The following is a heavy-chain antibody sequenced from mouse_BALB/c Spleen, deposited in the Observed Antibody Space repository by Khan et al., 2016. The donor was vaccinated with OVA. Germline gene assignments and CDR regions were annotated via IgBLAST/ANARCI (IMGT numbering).Heavy chain of an antibody. V-gene: IGHV5-9-2*01. Sequence: EVELVESGGGLVKPGGSLKLSCAASGFTFSNYGMSWVRQTPEKRLEWVATISGGGSYTYYPDSVKGRFTISRDNAKNNLYLQMCSLRSEDTALYYCARPNWDEDYAMDYWGQGTSVTVSS. CDR1: GFTFSNYG. J-gene: IGHJ4*01. CDR3: ARPNWDEDYAMDY. CDR2: ISGGGSYT. D-gene: IGHD4-1*01.